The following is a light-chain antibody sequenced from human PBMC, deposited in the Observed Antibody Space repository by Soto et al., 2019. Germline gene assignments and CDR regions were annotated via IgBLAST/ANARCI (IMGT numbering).Light chain of an antibody. CDR2: DAS. CDR3: QQYNSYSWT. V-gene: IGKV1-5*01. J-gene: IGKJ1*01. Sequence: DIQMTQSPSTLSASVGDRVTITCRASQSISSWLAWYQQKPWKAPKLLIYDASSLESGVPSRFSGSGSGTEFTLTFSSLQPDDFATYYCQQYNSYSWTFGQGTKVDIK. CDR1: QSISSW.